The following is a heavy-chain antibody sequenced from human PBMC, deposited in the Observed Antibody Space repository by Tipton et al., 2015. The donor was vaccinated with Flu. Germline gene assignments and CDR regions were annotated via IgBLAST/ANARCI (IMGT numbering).Heavy chain of an antibody. D-gene: IGHD6-19*01. V-gene: IGHV3-7*01. CDR3: AGGSGWLITD. Sequence: CAASGFRFNTFWMNWVRQAPGKGLGWVAIIKQDASEKLYVDSVEGRFTISRDNAKNSLSLQMDSLRGDDTAVYYCAGGSGWLITDWGQGTLVTVSS. CDR1: GFRFNTFW. J-gene: IGHJ4*02. CDR2: IKQDASEK.